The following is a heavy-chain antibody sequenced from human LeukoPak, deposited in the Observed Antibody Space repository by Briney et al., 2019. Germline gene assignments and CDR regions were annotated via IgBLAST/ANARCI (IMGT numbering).Heavy chain of an antibody. V-gene: IGHV4-39*01. CDR1: GGSISSSSYY. Sequence: PSETLSLTCTVPGGSISSSSYYWGWIRQPPGKGLEWIGSIYYSGSTYYNPSLKSRVTISVDTSKNQFSLKLSSVTAADTAVYYCARQSSGLDYWGQGTLVTVSS. J-gene: IGHJ4*02. CDR3: ARQSSGLDY. D-gene: IGHD1-26*01. CDR2: IYYSGST.